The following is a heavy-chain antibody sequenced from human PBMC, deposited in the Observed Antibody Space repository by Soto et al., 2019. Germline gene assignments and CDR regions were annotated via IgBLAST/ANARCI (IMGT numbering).Heavy chain of an antibody. J-gene: IGHJ6*02. CDR2: ISAYNGNT. CDR1: GYTFTSYG. V-gene: IGHV1-18*04. D-gene: IGHD2-2*01. CDR3: ARDGGYCSSTRCYYYGMDV. Sequence: GASVKVSCKASGYTFTSYGISWVRQAPGQGLEWMGWISAYNGNTNYAQKLQGRVTMTTDTSTSTAYMELRSLRSGDTAVYYCARDGGYCSSTRCYYYGMDVWGQGTTVTVSS.